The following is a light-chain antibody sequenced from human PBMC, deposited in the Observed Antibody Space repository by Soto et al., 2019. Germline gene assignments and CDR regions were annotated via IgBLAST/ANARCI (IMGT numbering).Light chain of an antibody. CDR3: SSYTTSSTLV. V-gene: IGLV2-14*03. CDR1: SSDVGGYNY. Sequence: QSAVTQPASVSGSPGQSITISCTGTSSDVGGYNYVSWYQQHPGKAPKVMIYDVSTRPSGVSDRFSGSKSGNSASLTISGLQAEDEADYYCSSYTTSSTLVFGGGTKLTVL. CDR2: DVS. J-gene: IGLJ3*02.